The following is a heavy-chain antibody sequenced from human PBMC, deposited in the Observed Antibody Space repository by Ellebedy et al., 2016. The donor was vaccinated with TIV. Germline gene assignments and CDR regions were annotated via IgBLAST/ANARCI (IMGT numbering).Heavy chain of an antibody. Sequence: GESLKISXAGSGFSFSIFAMGWVRQGPGRGLEWVSSISAGGGTSYYAESVKGRFTISRDNSMNTVYLQMDSLTIADSGQYYCAKDSGAGVWGQGTAVTVS. CDR2: ISAGGGTS. V-gene: IGHV3-23*01. CDR3: AKDSGAGV. J-gene: IGHJ6*02. CDR1: GFSFSIFA. D-gene: IGHD3-10*01.